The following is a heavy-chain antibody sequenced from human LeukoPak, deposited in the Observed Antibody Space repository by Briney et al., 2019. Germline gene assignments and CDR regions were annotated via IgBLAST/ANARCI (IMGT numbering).Heavy chain of an antibody. D-gene: IGHD3-3*01. CDR1: GFSFSSYG. CDR2: TSYDGSNK. Sequence: GGSLRLSCAASGFSFSSYGMHWVRQAPGKGLEWVALTSYDGSNKYYGDSVKGRFTISRDNSKNTLYLQMNSLRAQDAAVYYCAKMPGDFWSAFYHYFDFWGQGTLVTVSS. CDR3: AKMPGDFWSAFYHYFDF. V-gene: IGHV3-30*18. J-gene: IGHJ4*02.